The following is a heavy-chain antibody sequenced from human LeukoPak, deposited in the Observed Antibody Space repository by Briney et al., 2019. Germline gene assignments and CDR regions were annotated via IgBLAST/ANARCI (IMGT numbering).Heavy chain of an antibody. Sequence: SGGSLRLSCAASGFTFSSYAMSWVRQAPGKGLEWVSAISGGGGSTYYADSVKGRFTISRDNSKNTLYLQMNSLRAEDTAVYYCANSITMIVVAYDYWGQGTLVTVSS. CDR1: GFTFSSYA. CDR3: ANSITMIVVAYDY. V-gene: IGHV3-23*01. D-gene: IGHD3-22*01. CDR2: ISGGGGST. J-gene: IGHJ4*02.